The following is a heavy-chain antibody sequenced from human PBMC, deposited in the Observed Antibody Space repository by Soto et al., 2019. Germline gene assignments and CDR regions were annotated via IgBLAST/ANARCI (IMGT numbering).Heavy chain of an antibody. Sequence: SETLSLTCTVSGGSISSYYWSWIRQPPGKGLEWIGYIYYSGSTNYNPSLKSRVTISVDTSKNQFSLKLSSVTAADTAVYYCARHGNGDYAPFDYWGQGTLVTVSS. J-gene: IGHJ4*02. CDR2: IYYSGST. D-gene: IGHD4-17*01. CDR1: GGSISSYY. V-gene: IGHV4-59*08. CDR3: ARHGNGDYAPFDY.